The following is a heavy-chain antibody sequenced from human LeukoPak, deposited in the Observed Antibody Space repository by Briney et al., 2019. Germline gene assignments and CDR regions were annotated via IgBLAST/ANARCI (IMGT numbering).Heavy chain of an antibody. D-gene: IGHD3-9*01. Sequence: GGSLRLSCAASGFTFSNAWMSWVRQAPGKGLEWVANIRQDGSEKYYVDSVKGRFTISRDNAKNSLYLQMNSLRAEDTAVYYCAREGLRYFDWLSKGVDYWGQGTLVTVSS. J-gene: IGHJ4*02. CDR1: GFTFSNAW. V-gene: IGHV3-7*03. CDR2: IRQDGSEK. CDR3: AREGLRYFDWLSKGVDY.